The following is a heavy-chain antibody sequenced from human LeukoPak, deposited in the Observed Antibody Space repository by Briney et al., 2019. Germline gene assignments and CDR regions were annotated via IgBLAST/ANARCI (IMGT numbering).Heavy chain of an antibody. Sequence: GESLKISCKGFGYSFSNYWIAWVRLTPGKGLEWMGIIFPGDSDTRYGPSFQGQVTISADKSINTAYLQWSRLKASDTAMYYCARRYYDSRGYAGLNWFDPWGQGTQVTVSS. CDR3: ARRYYDSRGYAGLNWFDP. CDR1: GYSFSNYW. CDR2: IFPGDSDT. J-gene: IGHJ5*02. V-gene: IGHV5-51*01. D-gene: IGHD3-22*01.